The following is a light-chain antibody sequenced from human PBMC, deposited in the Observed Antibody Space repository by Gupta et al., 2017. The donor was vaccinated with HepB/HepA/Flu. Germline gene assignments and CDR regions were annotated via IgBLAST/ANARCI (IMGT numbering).Light chain of an antibody. CDR3: QQSNASPSLT. V-gene: IGKV1-39*01. J-gene: IGKJ4*01. Sequence: DFQMTQSPSSLSASIGDRVTITCRASQIIATYLSWYEQKPGKAPKLLIYGASNLQTGVPSRFSGSGSATDFTLTISSRQPEDFATYYCQQSNASPSLTFCGGSKVAIK. CDR1: QIIATY. CDR2: GAS.